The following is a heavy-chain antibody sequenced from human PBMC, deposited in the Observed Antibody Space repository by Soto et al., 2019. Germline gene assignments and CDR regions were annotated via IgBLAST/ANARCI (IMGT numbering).Heavy chain of an antibody. CDR2: IIPIFGSA. Sequence: QVQLLQSGAEVKKPGSSVKVSCKASGGIFSSYTINWLRQAPVQGLEWLGWIIPIFGSANYAQKLQGRVTITADESTSTAYMELSSLSSEDTAVYYCARMSNTGMVTTRYYGMDVWGQGTTVTVSS. CDR3: ARMSNTGMVTTRYYGMDV. CDR1: GGIFSSYT. D-gene: IGHD5-18*01. J-gene: IGHJ6*02. V-gene: IGHV1-69*01.